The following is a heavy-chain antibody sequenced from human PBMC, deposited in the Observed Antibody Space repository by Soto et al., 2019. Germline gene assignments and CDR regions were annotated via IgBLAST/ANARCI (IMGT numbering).Heavy chain of an antibody. Sequence: SETLSLTCTVSGGSISSSSYYWGWIRQPPGKGLEWIGNVYYGGSTYYNPSLKSRVTISVETSKSQFSLKLSSVTAADTAVYSGAGGDYYHSSGYCSYYYTRDVGGKGTTVPAPS. V-gene: IGHV4-39*01. CDR3: AGGDYYHSSGYCSYYYTRDV. D-gene: IGHD3-22*01. CDR1: GGSISSSSYY. CDR2: VYYGGST. J-gene: IGHJ6*04.